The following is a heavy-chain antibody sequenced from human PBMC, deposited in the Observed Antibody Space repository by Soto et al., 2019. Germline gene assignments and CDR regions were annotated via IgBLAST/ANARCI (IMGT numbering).Heavy chain of an antibody. CDR3: ARGLPAAIWRDWFDP. CDR2: IYPGDSDT. CDR1: GYSFTSYW. V-gene: IGHV5-51*01. D-gene: IGHD2-2*02. J-gene: IGHJ5*02. Sequence: GESLLISCKGSGYSFTSYWIGWVRQMPGKGLEWMGIIYPGDSDTRYSPSFQGQVTISAEKSISTAYLQWSSLKASDTAMYYCARGLPAAIWRDWFDPWGQGTLVTVSS.